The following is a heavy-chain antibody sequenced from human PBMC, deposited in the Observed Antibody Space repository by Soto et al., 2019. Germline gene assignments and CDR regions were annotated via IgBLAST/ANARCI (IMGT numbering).Heavy chain of an antibody. CDR1: GYTFTSYD. Sequence: ASVKVSCKASGYTFTSYDINWVRQATGQGLEWMGWMNPNSGNTGYAQKFQGRVTMTRNTSISTAYMELSSLRSEDTALYYCAKTGPYCSSTSCYYFDYWGQGTLVTVSS. V-gene: IGHV1-8*01. CDR2: MNPNSGNT. CDR3: AKTGPYCSSTSCYYFDY. J-gene: IGHJ4*02. D-gene: IGHD2-2*01.